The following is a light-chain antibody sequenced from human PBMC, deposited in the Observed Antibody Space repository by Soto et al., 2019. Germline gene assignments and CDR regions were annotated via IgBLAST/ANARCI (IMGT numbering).Light chain of an antibody. V-gene: IGKV3-20*01. Sequence: EIVLTQSPGTLSLSPGERATLSCRASQSVSSSDLAWYQQKPGQAPRLLIYGASSRATGIPDRFSGSGSGTDFTLTISRLEPVDFAVYYCQQYGSSPWSFGQGTKVEIK. J-gene: IGKJ1*01. CDR1: QSVSSSD. CDR2: GAS. CDR3: QQYGSSPWS.